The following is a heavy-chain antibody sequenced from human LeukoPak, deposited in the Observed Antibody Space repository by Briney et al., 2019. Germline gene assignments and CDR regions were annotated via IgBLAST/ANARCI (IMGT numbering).Heavy chain of an antibody. J-gene: IGHJ3*02. CDR1: GYTFTSYG. CDR2: ISAYNGNT. CDR3: ARDRTYYYDSSGYYYNAFDI. V-gene: IGHV1-18*01. Sequence: VKVSCKASGYTFTSYGISWVRQAPGQGLEWMGWISAYNGNTNYAQKPQGRVTMTTDTSTSTAYMELRSLRSDDTAVYYCARDRTYYYDSSGYYYNAFDIWGQGTMVTVSS. D-gene: IGHD3-22*01.